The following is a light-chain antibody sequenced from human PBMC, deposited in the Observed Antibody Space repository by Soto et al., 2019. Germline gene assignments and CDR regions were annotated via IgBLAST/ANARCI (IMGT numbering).Light chain of an antibody. CDR2: KVS. CDR1: QGLVHSDGNTY. CDR3: MQGTHWPLT. V-gene: IGKV2-30*02. J-gene: IGKJ1*01. Sequence: DVVMTQSPLSLPVTLGQPASISCRSSQGLVHSDGNTYLNWFQQRPGQSPRRLIDKVSNRNHGVAKRFRGSVFGTDFPLNIRRVEGEDVGVYYCMQGTHWPLTFGQGTKVELQ.